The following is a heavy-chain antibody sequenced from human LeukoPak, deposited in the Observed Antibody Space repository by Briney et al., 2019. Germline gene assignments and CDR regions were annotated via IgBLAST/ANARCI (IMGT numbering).Heavy chain of an antibody. J-gene: IGHJ4*02. CDR2: IKSKTDGGTT. D-gene: IGHD3-22*01. CDR3: ASHRDYYDSSGYFDY. V-gene: IGHV3-15*01. Sequence: GGSLRLSCAASGFTFSNAWMSWVRQAPGKGLEWVGRIKSKTDGGTTDYAAPVKGRFTISRDDSKNTLYLQMNSLRAEDTAVYYCASHRDYYDSSGYFDYWGQGTLVTVSS. CDR1: GFTFSNAW.